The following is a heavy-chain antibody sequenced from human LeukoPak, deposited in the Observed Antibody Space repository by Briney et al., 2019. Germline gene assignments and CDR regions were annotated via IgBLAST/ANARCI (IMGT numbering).Heavy chain of an antibody. CDR3: ARGLDTNDWSDAFDI. V-gene: IGHV4-59*12. D-gene: IGHD2-21*01. CDR1: GGSISSYY. J-gene: IGHJ3*02. CDR2: IYYSGST. Sequence: KASETLSLTCTVSGGSISSYYWSWIRQPPGKGLEWIGYIYYSGSTNYNPSLKSRVTISVDTSKNQFSLKLSSVTAADTAVYYCARGLDTNDWSDAFDIWGQGTMVTVSS.